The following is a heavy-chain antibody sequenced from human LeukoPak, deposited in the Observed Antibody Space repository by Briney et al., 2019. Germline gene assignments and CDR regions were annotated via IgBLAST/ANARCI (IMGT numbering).Heavy chain of an antibody. J-gene: IGHJ4*02. Sequence: PGGSESLSCAASGFTFSSYGMHWARQAPGKGLEWVAVIWYDGSHKYYADSVKGRFTISRDNSKNTLYLQMNSLRAEDTAVFYCARDPAGGGNYFDDSGQATLVTVSS. CDR3: ARDPAGGGNYFDD. CDR2: IWYDGSHK. D-gene: IGHD6-19*01. V-gene: IGHV3-33*01. CDR1: GFTFSSYG.